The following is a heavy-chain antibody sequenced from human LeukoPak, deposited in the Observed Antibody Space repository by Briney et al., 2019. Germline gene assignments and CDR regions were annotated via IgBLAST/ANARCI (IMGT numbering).Heavy chain of an antibody. CDR3: ARYDSRYYMDV. D-gene: IGHD3-22*01. J-gene: IGHJ6*03. Sequence: SETLSLTCTVSGRSISTYYWSWIRQPPGKGLEWIGYIYYTGSTNYDPSLKSRVTISVDTSKNQFSLKLSSVTAADTAVYYCARYDSRYYMDVWGKGTTVTISS. CDR1: GRSISTYY. CDR2: IYYTGST. V-gene: IGHV4-59*12.